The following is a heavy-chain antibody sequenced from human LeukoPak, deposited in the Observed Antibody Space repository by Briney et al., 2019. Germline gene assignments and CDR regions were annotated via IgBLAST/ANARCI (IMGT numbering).Heavy chain of an antibody. J-gene: IGHJ4*02. Sequence: PGGSLRLSCAASGFTFSAYAMHWVRQAPGKRLEYVSAISPDGTSTYYADSVRGRFSISRDNSKNTLYLQMSSLGAEDTAVYYCVPKGTEGYWGQGTLVTVSS. V-gene: IGHV3-64D*06. CDR1: GFTFSAYA. CDR2: ISPDGTST. CDR3: VPKGTEGY.